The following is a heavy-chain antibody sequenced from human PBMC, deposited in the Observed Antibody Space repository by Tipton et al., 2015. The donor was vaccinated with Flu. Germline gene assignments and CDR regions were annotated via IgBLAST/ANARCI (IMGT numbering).Heavy chain of an antibody. CDR3: ARDIDLYTSGWTGGN. D-gene: IGHD6-19*01. CDR2: IYNSGST. J-gene: IGHJ4*02. V-gene: IGHV4-59*12. CDR1: GGSISSYY. Sequence: TLSLTCTVSGGSISSYYWSWIRQPPGKGLEWIGYIYNSGSTNYNPSLKSRVTISVDTSKNQFSLKLSSVTAADTAVYYCARDIDLYTSGWTGGNWGQGALVTVSS.